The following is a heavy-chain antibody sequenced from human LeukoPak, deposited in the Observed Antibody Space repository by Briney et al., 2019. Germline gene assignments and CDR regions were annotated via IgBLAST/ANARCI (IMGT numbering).Heavy chain of an antibody. CDR1: GFTFSSYW. CDR2: INSDGSST. D-gene: IGHD6-19*01. CDR3: ARAVAGTGWFDP. V-gene: IGHV3-74*01. J-gene: IGHJ5*02. Sequence: AGGSLRLSCAASGFTFSSYWMHWVRQAPGKGLVWVSRINSDGSSTSYADSVKGRSTISRDNAKNTLYLQMNSLRAEDTAVYYCARAVAGTGWFDPWGQGTLVTVSS.